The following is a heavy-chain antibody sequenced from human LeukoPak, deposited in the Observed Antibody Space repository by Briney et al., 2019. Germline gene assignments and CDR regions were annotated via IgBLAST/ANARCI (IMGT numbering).Heavy chain of an antibody. V-gene: IGHV4-39*07. Sequence: SETLSLTCTVSGGSISSSSYYWGWIRQPPGKGLEWIGSIYYSGSTYYNPSLKSRVTMSVDTSKNQFSLKLSSVTAADTAVYYCARGGEQWLVSYFDYWGQGTLVTVSS. CDR3: ARGGEQWLVSYFDY. CDR2: IYYSGST. J-gene: IGHJ4*02. CDR1: GGSISSSSYY. D-gene: IGHD6-19*01.